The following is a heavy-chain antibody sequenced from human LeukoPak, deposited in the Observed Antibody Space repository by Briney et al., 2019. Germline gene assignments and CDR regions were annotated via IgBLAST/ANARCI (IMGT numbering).Heavy chain of an antibody. CDR2: IYRSGNT. V-gene: IGHV4-38-2*02. J-gene: IGHJ5*02. CDR3: ARDPRLLTPDCKTIGCYVNWFDP. CDR1: GYSISSGFL. Sequence: SETLSLTCAVSGYSISSGFLWGWIRQPPGKGLEWIGSIYRSGNTYYNPSLKSRITMSVDTSKNQFSLKLSSVTAADTAVYYCARDPRLLTPDCKTIGCYVNWFDPWGQGTLVTVSS. D-gene: IGHD2-15*01.